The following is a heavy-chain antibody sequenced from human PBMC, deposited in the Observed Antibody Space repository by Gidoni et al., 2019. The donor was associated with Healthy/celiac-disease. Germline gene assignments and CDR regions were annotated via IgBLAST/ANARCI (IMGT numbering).Heavy chain of an antibody. D-gene: IGHD6-6*01. CDR2: INHSGTT. Sequence: QVPPQQLGAGLLTPSETLSLTCPVYGVSFSGYSWRWIRQPPGQGREWIGEINHSGTTNYNPSLKSGDTISVNTSKTQFALKRSAVTAADTAVYDGARGPIAARAGRGRTGRGTVDYWGQGTLVTVSS. CDR1: GVSFSGYS. V-gene: IGHV4-34*01. CDR3: ARGPIAARAGRGRTGRGTVDY. J-gene: IGHJ4*02.